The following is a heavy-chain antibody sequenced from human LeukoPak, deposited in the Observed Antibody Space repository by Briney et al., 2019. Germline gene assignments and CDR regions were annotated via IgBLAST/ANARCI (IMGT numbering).Heavy chain of an antibody. CDR3: TSNLVSSPSKSPLDGASGY. CDR1: GFTFSGSA. V-gene: IGHV3-73*01. D-gene: IGHD2-2*01. J-gene: IGHJ4*02. Sequence: GGSLRLSCAASGFTFSGSAMHWVRQASGKGLEWVGRIRSKANSYATAYAASVKGRFTISRDDSKNTAYLQMNSLKTEDTAVYYCTSNLVSSPSKSPLDGASGYWGQGTLVTVSS. CDR2: IRSKANSYAT.